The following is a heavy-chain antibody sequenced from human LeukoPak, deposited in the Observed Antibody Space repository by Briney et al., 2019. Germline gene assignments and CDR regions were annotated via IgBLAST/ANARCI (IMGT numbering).Heavy chain of an antibody. V-gene: IGHV5-51*01. CDR1: GYSFTSYW. CDR3: ARGRYSGSSYYYYMDV. CDR2: IYPGDSDT. J-gene: IGHJ6*03. Sequence: GESLKISCKGSGYSFTSYWIGWVRQMPGKGLEWMGIIYPGDSDTRYSPSFQGQVTISADKSISTAYLQWSSLKAPDTAMYYCARGRYSGSSYYYYMDVWGKGTTVTVSS. D-gene: IGHD1-26*01.